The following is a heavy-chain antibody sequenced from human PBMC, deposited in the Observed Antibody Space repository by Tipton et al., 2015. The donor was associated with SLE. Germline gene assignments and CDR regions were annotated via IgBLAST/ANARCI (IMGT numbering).Heavy chain of an antibody. D-gene: IGHD5-12*01. CDR1: GGSISSYY. CDR3: ASLYSGYDWEIGDVDAFDI. CDR2: IYTSVSN. V-gene: IGHV4-4*07. Sequence: TLSLTCTVSGGSISSYYWSWIPQPAGKGLGWIGRIYTSVSNNYNPSLKSRVTMSVDTAKNQFSRKLSSVTAADTAVYYCASLYSGYDWEIGDVDAFDIRGQGTMVTVSS. J-gene: IGHJ3*02.